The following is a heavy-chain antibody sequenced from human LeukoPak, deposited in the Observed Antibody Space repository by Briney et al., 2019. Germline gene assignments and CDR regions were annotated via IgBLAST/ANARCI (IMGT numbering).Heavy chain of an antibody. Sequence: PGGSLRLSCAGSGFTFSSYAMSWVRQAPGKGLEWVSVIYSGGSTYYADSVKGRFTISRDTSKNTVNLQMNSLRAGDTAVYYCARDHVVPSDGMDVWGQGTTVTVSS. V-gene: IGHV3-66*01. CDR1: GFTFSSYA. D-gene: IGHD3-10*02. J-gene: IGHJ6*02. CDR2: IYSGGST. CDR3: ARDHVVPSDGMDV.